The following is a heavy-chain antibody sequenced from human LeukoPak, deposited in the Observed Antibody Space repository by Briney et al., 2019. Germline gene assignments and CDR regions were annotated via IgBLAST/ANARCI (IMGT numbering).Heavy chain of an antibody. J-gene: IGHJ3*02. CDR1: GASFSGYY. V-gene: IGHV4-34*01. CDR2: IIHSGST. CDR3: ARGNAYITMIVVVIPRAFDI. D-gene: IGHD3-22*01. Sequence: SETLSLTCAAYGASFSGYYWSWIRQPPGKGLEWFGEIIHSGSTNYNPSVKSRVTISVDTSKNLFFLKLSSVTAAETAVYYCARGNAYITMIVVVIPRAFDIWGQGTMVTVSS.